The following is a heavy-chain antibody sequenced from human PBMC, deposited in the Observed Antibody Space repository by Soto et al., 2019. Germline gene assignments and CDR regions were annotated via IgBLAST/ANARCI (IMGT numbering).Heavy chain of an antibody. CDR1: GASINNFAYY. CDR3: ARRERYYGSPGWFDP. CDR2: VYYNENT. Sequence: SEPLSLTXSVSGASINNFAYYWGWIRQPPGKGLEWIGTVYYNENTYYNPSLKSRVAISVDTAKNQFSLNLRSVTAADTAIYFCARRERYYGSPGWFDPWGQGTLVTVSS. D-gene: IGHD3-10*01. V-gene: IGHV4-39*01. J-gene: IGHJ5*01.